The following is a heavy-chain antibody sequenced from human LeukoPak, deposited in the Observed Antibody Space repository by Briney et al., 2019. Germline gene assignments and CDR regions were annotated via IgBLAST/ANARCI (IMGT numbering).Heavy chain of an antibody. CDR1: GFTFSSYA. CDR3: AKTGGSSTDYYYYMDV. V-gene: IGHV3-23*01. Sequence: PGGSLRLSCAASGFTFSSYAMSWVRQAPGKGLEWVPAISGSGGSTYYADSVKGRFTISRDNSKNTLYLQMNSLRAEDTAVYYCAKTGGSSTDYYYYMDVWGKGTTVTVSS. J-gene: IGHJ6*03. CDR2: ISGSGGST. D-gene: IGHD1-26*01.